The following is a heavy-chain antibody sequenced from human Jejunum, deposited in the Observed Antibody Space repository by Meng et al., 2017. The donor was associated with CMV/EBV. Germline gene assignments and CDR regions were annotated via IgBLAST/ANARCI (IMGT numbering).Heavy chain of an antibody. CDR2: IYYTGGT. CDR1: GGSISVYY. Sequence: LPCTVSGGSISVYYWSWIRQPPGKGLEWVGYIYYTGGTNYNPSLESRASIALDRSKNQISLKLTSVTAADTAVYYCARVRGGFDPWGQGTLVTVSS. CDR3: ARVRGGFDP. J-gene: IGHJ5*02. V-gene: IGHV4-59*01.